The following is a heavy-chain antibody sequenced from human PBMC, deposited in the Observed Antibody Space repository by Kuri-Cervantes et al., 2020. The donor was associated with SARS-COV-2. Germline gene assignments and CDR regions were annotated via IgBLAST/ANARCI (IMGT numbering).Heavy chain of an antibody. CDR3: AKSDGIFMIYATRAAFDH. J-gene: IGHJ4*02. Sequence: GESLKISCAASGFTFSSYAMHWVRQAPGKGLERVAVISYDGSNKYYADSVKGRFTISRDYSRDTLYLQMNSLRAEDTAIYYCAKSDGIFMIYATRAAFDHWGQGSLVTVSS. V-gene: IGHV3-30-3*02. CDR2: ISYDGSNK. CDR1: GFTFSSYA. D-gene: IGHD2-8*01.